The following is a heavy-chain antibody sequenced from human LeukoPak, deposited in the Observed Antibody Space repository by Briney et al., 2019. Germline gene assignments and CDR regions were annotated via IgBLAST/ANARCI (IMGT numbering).Heavy chain of an antibody. CDR3: ARPNDSSSWYLGYYYYYYYMDV. Sequence: PGGSLRLSCAVSGFTFSSYWMNWLRQAPGKGLEWVSSISSSSSYIYYADSVKGRFTISRDNAKNSLYLQMNSLRAEDTAVYYCARPNDSSSWYLGYYYYYYYMDVWGKGTTVTVSS. J-gene: IGHJ6*03. D-gene: IGHD6-13*01. CDR1: GFTFSSYW. V-gene: IGHV3-21*01. CDR2: ISSSSSYI.